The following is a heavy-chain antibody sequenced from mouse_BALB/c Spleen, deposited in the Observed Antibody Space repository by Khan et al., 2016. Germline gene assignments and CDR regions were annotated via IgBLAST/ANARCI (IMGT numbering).Heavy chain of an antibody. V-gene: IGHV2-6-7*01. D-gene: IGHD2-4*01. Sequence: QVQLKESGPGLVAPSQSLSITCTVSGFSLTGYGVNWVRQPPGKGLEWLGMIWGDGSTDYNSALKSRLSISKDNSKSQVFLKMNSLQTDDTARYYCARVLYSDPGVFAYWGQGTLVTVSA. CDR1: GFSLTGYG. CDR2: IWGDGST. CDR3: ARVLYSDPGVFAY. J-gene: IGHJ3*01.